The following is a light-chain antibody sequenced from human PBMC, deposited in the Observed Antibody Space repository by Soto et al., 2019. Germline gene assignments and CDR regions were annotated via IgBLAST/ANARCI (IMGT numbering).Light chain of an antibody. CDR2: GDT. V-gene: IGLV1-40*01. CDR1: SSNLGAGYD. CDR3: QSYDSTLSASV. Sequence: QAVVTQPPSVSGAPGQRVTISCTGSSSNLGAGYDVHWYQQVPGSAPKLLIFGDTNRPSGVPDRFSASKSGTSASLAITGLLADDEADYYCQSYDSTLSASVFGGGTQLTVL. J-gene: IGLJ2*01.